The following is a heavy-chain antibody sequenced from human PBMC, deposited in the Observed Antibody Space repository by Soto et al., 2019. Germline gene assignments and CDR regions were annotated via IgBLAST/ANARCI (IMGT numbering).Heavy chain of an antibody. CDR3: ARGIKYGAYSRWFDP. Sequence: SVKVSCKASGFTFTTLVVLWVRQARGHPLEWIGWIVVGSGNTNYAQQYQERVTISRDMSTGTAYMELTSLRSEDTAVYFCARGIKYGAYSRWFDPWGQGTLVTVSS. V-gene: IGHV1-58*01. D-gene: IGHD4-17*01. CDR2: IVVGSGNT. J-gene: IGHJ5*02. CDR1: GFTFTTLV.